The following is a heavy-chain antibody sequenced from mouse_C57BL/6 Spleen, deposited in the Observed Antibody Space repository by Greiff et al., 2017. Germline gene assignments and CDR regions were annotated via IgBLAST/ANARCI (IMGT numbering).Heavy chain of an antibody. CDR1: GFTFSDYG. CDR3: ARSTVVATRYFDV. Sequence: EVKLMESGGGLVKPGGSLKLSCAASGFTFSDYGMHWVRQAPEKGLEWVAYISSGSSTIYYADTVKGRFTISRDNAKNTLFLQITSLRSEDTAMYYCARSTVVATRYFDVWGTGTTVTVSS. J-gene: IGHJ1*03. D-gene: IGHD1-1*01. CDR2: ISSGSSTI. V-gene: IGHV5-17*01.